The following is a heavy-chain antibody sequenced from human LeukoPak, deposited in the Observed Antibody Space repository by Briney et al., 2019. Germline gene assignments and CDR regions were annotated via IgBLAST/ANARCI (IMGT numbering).Heavy chain of an antibody. CDR3: ATEYCSSTSCYDAYDI. CDR2: FDPEDGET. J-gene: IGHJ3*02. V-gene: IGHV1-24*01. D-gene: IGHD2-2*01. Sequence: ASVKVSCKVSGYTLTELSMHWVRQAPGKGLEWMGGFDPEDGETIYAQKFQGRVTITADESTSTAYMELSSLRSEDTAVYYCATEYCSSTSCYDAYDIWGQGTMVTVSS. CDR1: GYTLTELS.